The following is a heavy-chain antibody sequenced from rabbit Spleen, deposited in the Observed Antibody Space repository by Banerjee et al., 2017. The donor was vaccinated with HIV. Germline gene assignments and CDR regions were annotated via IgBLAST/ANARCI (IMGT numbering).Heavy chain of an antibody. V-gene: IGHV1S45*01. J-gene: IGHJ4*01. CDR3: AGDHAISGYRFTL. CDR2: IYTLSDSA. CDR1: GFSFSSNW. D-gene: IGHD1-1*01. Sequence: LEESGGGLVKPGGTLTLTCTVSGFSFSSNWICWVRQAPGKGLEWIGCIYTLSDSAYYATWAKGRFPISKTSSTTVTLQMTSLTAADTATYFCAGDHAISGYRFTLWGQGTLVTVS.